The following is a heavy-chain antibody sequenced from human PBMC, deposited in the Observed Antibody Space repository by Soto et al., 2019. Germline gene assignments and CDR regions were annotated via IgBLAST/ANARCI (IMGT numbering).Heavy chain of an antibody. D-gene: IGHD1-1*01. J-gene: IGHJ3*02. V-gene: IGHV4-34*01. CDR2: INHSGST. CDR3: ARAAGTTGTTERAIDI. CDR1: GGSFSGYY. Sequence: SETLSLTCAVYGGSFSGYYWSWIRQPPGKGLEWIGEINHSGSTNYNPSLKSRVTISVDTSKNQFSLKLSSVTAADTAVYYCARAAGTTGTTERAIDIWGQGTMVTVS.